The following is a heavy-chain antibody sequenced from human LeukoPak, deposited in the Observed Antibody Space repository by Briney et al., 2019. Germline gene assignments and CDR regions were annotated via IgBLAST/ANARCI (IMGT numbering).Heavy chain of an antibody. J-gene: IGHJ1*01. CDR1: GYTFTSYY. V-gene: IGHV1-46*01. CDR3: ARVSIAAAGYAEYFQH. D-gene: IGHD6-13*01. CDR2: INPSGGST. Sequence: ASVKVSCKASGYTFTSYYMHWVRQAPGQGLEWMGIINPSGGSTSYAQKFQGRVTMTRDTSTSTVYMELSSLRSEDTAVYYCARVSIAAAGYAEYFQHWGQGTLVTVSS.